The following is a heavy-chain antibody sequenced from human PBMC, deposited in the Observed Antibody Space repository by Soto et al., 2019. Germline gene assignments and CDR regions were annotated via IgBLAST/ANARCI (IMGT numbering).Heavy chain of an antibody. Sequence: GESLKSSGQGSGYSFAIYCIGWVLQMPGKDLEWMGIIYPGDSDTRYSPSFQGQVTISADKSLRTAYLQWTSLKASDTALYYCARTRSFTLGFYYDGMDVWGQGTTVTVSS. V-gene: IGHV5-51*01. D-gene: IGHD6-6*01. CDR3: ARTRSFTLGFYYDGMDV. CDR2: IYPGDSDT. CDR1: GYSFAIYC. J-gene: IGHJ6*02.